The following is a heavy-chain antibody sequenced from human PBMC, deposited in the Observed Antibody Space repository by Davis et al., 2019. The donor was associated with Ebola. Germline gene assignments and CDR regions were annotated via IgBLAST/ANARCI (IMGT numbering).Heavy chain of an antibody. CDR1: GYSFNDYE. D-gene: IGHD2-2*01. CDR2: MSPHSGDT. CDR3: ARNCSITYCHYYYGLDV. Sequence: APVKVSCTASGYSFNDYEIYWLRQATGQGLEWMGWMSPHSGDTGYAQKFRDSLTISTNTATDTAYMELSSLRSEDTAVYYCARNCSITYCHYYYGLDVWGQGTTVTVSS. J-gene: IGHJ6*02. V-gene: IGHV1-8*03.